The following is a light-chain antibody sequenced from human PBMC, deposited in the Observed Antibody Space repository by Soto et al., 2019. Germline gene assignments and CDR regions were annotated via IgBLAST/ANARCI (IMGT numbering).Light chain of an antibody. J-gene: IGLJ1*01. CDR3: CSHAGDNTYV. V-gene: IGLV2-8*01. CDR2: EVT. Sequence: QSGLTQPPSASGSPGQAVTISCTGTSSDVGGYNYVSWYQQHPGKAPKLMIYEVTKRPSGVPDRFSGSKSGNTASLTVSGLQAEDEADYFCCSHAGDNTYVFGTGTKVTVL. CDR1: SSDVGGYNY.